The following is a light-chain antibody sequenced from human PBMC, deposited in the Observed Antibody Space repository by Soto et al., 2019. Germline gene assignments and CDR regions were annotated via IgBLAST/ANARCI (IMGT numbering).Light chain of an antibody. CDR3: SSYTSSSLV. CDR1: SSDVGGYNY. CDR2: EVS. Sequence: QSVLTQPASVSGSPGQSITISCTGTSSDVGGYNYVSWYQQHPGKAPKLMIYEVSNRPSRAANRFYGSKSGNTASLTISGLQAEDEADYSCSSYTSSSLVFGGGTKLTVL. V-gene: IGLV2-14*01. J-gene: IGLJ2*01.